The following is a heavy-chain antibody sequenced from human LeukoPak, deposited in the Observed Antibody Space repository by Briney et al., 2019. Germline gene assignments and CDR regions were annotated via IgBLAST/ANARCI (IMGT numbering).Heavy chain of an antibody. V-gene: IGHV4-34*01. D-gene: IGHD3-3*01. CDR3: ARGGYDFWSGYVDY. CDR1: GGSFSGYY. J-gene: IGHJ4*02. CDR2: INHSGST. Sequence: SETLSLTCAVYGGSFSGYYWSWIRQPPGKGLEWIGEINHSGSTNYNPSLKSRVTISVDTSKNQFSLKLSSATAADTAVYYCARGGYDFWSGYVDYWGQGTLVTVSS.